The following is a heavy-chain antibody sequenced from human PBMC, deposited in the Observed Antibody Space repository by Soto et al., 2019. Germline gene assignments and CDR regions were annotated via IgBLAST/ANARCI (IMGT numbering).Heavy chain of an antibody. CDR1: GGSISGSTYH. J-gene: IGHJ5*02. V-gene: IGHV4-39*01. D-gene: IGHD2-15*01. CDR3: VVVAAGS. Sequence: QLQLQESGPGLVKPSETLSLTCNVSGGSISGSTYHWGWTRQPPGKGLEWIGSIFYTGDTYYNPSLTSRVTISVDTSKNQFSLRLNSVSAADTAVYYCVVVAAGSWGQGTLVTVSS. CDR2: IFYTGDT.